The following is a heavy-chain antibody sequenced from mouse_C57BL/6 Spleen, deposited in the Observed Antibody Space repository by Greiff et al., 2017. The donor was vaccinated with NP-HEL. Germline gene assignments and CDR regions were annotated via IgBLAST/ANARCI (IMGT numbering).Heavy chain of an antibody. CDR3: AREGSYYGKGYYFDY. CDR1: GYTFTDYE. Sequence: QVHVKQSGAELVRPGASVTLSCKASGYTFTDYEMHWVKQTPVHGLEWIGAIDPETGGTAYNQKFKGKAILTADKSSSTAYMELRSLTSEDSAVYYCAREGSYYGKGYYFDYWGQGTTLTVSS. CDR2: IDPETGGT. D-gene: IGHD2-1*01. J-gene: IGHJ2*01. V-gene: IGHV1-15*01.